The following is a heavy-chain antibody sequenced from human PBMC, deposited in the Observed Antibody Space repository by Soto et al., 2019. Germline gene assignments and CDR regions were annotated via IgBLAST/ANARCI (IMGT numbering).Heavy chain of an antibody. J-gene: IGHJ4*02. CDR3: ARDGVAGTTGISAY. CDR1: GYTFTIYS. CDR2: ISGYNGTT. Sequence: GASVKVSFEASGYTFTIYSITWALQAPGQGLEWMGWISGYNGTTKYAQEFQGRVTMTTDTSTSTAYMELRSLRSDDTAVYYCARDGVAGTTGISAYWGQGTLVTVSS. V-gene: IGHV1-18*01. D-gene: IGHD1-7*01.